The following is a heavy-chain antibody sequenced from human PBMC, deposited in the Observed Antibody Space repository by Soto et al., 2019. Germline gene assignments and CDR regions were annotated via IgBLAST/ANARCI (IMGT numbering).Heavy chain of an antibody. CDR2: INPHGGSA. Sequence: ASVKVSCKAPGDTFTSYYLNWVRQAPGQGLEWMGVINPHGGSAKYAQKFQGRITMTRDTSRSTVYMELSSLRSDDTAIYYCARSSGGNFGIIIEGSNWFDPWGQGTLVTVSS. CDR1: GDTFTSYY. V-gene: IGHV1-46*01. CDR3: ARSSGGNFGIIIEGSNWFDP. J-gene: IGHJ5*02. D-gene: IGHD3-3*01.